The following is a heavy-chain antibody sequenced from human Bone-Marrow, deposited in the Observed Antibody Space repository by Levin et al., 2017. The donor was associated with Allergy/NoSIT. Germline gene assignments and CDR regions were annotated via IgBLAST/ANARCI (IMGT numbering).Heavy chain of an antibody. CDR2: ITGGGEAI. CDR3: ARDGGAGSYLDL. Sequence: GGSLRLSCVASGFSFRNDFMRWIRLAPGKGLEWIAHITGGGEAIYYADSVKGRFYISRDNSKKSLYLQMDSLRVDDTGIYYCARDGGAGSYLDLWGRGTLVTVSS. J-gene: IGHJ2*01. D-gene: IGHD3-10*01. CDR1: GFSFRNDF. V-gene: IGHV3-11*01.